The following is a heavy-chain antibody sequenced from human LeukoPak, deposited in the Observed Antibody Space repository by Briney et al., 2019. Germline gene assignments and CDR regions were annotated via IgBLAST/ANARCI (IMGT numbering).Heavy chain of an antibody. CDR2: IYYSGST. V-gene: IGHV4-31*03. D-gene: IGHD2-15*01. Sequence: LSLTCTVSGGSISSGGYYWSWIRQHPGKGLEWIGYIYYSGSTYYNPSLKSRVTISVDTSKNQFSLKLSSVTAADTAVYYCALGRIYCSGGSCYWSGAFDIWGQGTMVTVSS. CDR1: GGSISSGGYY. CDR3: ALGRIYCSGGSCYWSGAFDI. J-gene: IGHJ3*02.